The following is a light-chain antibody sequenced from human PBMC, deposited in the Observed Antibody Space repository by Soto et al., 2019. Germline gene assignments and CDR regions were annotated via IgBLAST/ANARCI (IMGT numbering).Light chain of an antibody. CDR3: QQYTNWPPIT. J-gene: IGKJ2*01. Sequence: EIVMTQSPATLSVSPGERATLSCRASQSVSSNLAWYQQKPGQAPRLLIYGASTRATGIPARFSGSGSGTEFPLTISSLQSEDFAVYYCQQYTNWPPITFGQGTKLEIK. V-gene: IGKV3-15*01. CDR1: QSVSSN. CDR2: GAS.